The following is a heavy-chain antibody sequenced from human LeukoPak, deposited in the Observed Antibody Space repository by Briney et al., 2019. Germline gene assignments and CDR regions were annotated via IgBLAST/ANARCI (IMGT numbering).Heavy chain of an antibody. Sequence: SETLSLTCTVSGASISSNTDYWGWIRQPPGKGLEWITNFCYSDSTYYNPSLKSRVTISVDTTKNQFTVKLSSVTAAATAVYYCARAYIAARNFDYWGQGTLVTVSS. D-gene: IGHD6-6*01. J-gene: IGHJ4*02. CDR2: FCYSDST. CDR1: GASISSNTDY. V-gene: IGHV4-39*01. CDR3: ARAYIAARNFDY.